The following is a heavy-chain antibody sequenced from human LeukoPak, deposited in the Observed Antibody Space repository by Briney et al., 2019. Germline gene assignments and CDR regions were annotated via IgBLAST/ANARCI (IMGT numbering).Heavy chain of an antibody. CDR2: INPGGDNT. D-gene: IGHD5-24*01. Sequence: ASVKVSCKASGYTFTNYYIHWVRQAPGQGLEWMGLINPGGDNTDYAQNFQGRVTMARDTSTSTVYMGLSSLRSEDTAVYYCARIRDGYNDAYDIWGQGTMVTVSS. V-gene: IGHV1-46*01. CDR1: GYTFTNYY. CDR3: ARIRDGYNDAYDI. J-gene: IGHJ3*02.